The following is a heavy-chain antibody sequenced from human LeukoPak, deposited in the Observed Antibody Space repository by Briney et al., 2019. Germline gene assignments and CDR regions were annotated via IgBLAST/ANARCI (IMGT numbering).Heavy chain of an antibody. CDR3: ARDGYSGTYAKVGYCDY. J-gene: IGHJ4*02. Sequence: GGSLRLSCAASGFTVSSNYMSWVRQAPGKGLEWVSVIYSGGSTYYTDSVKGRFTISRHNSQNTLFLQMNSLRAEDTAVYYCARDGYSGTYAKVGYCDYWGQGTRVTVSS. CDR2: IYSGGST. V-gene: IGHV3-53*04. D-gene: IGHD1-26*01. CDR1: GFTVSSNY.